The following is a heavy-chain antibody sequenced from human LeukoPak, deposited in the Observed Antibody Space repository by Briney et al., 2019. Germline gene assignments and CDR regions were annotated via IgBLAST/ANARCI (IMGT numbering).Heavy chain of an antibody. J-gene: IGHJ6*02. CDR2: IIPIFGTA. V-gene: IGHV1-69*13. D-gene: IGHD2-8*01. CDR3: ARSDPRWSNYYYYGMDV. Sequence: SVKVSCKASGGTFSGYAISWVRQAPGQGLEWMGGIIPIFGTANYAQKFQGRVTITADESTSTAYMELSSLRSEDTAVYYCARSDPRWSNYYYYGMDVWGQGTTVTVSS. CDR1: GGTFSGYA.